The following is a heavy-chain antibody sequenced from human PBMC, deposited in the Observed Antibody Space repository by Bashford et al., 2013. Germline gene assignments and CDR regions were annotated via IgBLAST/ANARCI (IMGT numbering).Heavy chain of an antibody. Sequence: SETLSLTCTVSGGSISNYYWSWIRQPPGKGLEWIGSIYYSGTTYYNPSLRSRVTISVDTSKNQLSLKLSSVTAADTAVYYCARSKDXYFDLVGPW. CDR3: ARSKDXYFDL. D-gene: IGHD3-10*01. J-gene: IGHJ2*01. CDR2: IYYSGTT. V-gene: IGHV4-59*05. CDR1: GGSISNYY.